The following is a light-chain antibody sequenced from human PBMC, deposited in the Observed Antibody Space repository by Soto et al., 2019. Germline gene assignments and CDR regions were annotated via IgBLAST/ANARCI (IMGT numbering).Light chain of an antibody. Sequence: QSALTQPAYVSGSPGQSITISCTGTSSDVGTYNLVSWYQQHPGKAPKFMIYEVTNRPSGVSDRFSGSKSGNTASLTISGLQAEDEADYYCCSYAGTSYVFGTGTKLTVL. CDR1: SSDVGTYNL. CDR2: EVT. J-gene: IGLJ1*01. V-gene: IGLV2-23*02. CDR3: CSYAGTSYV.